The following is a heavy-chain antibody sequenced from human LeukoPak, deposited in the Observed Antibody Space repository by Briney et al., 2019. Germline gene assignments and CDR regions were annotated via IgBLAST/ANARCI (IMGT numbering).Heavy chain of an antibody. D-gene: IGHD3-10*01. Sequence: SETLSLTCAVYGGSFSGQYWGWIRQPPGKGLEWIGEINHGGSSSYNASLNSRVTISLDTSKNQFSLKLSSVPAADTAVYYCAGGDYHGSESYANYWGQGTLVTVSS. J-gene: IGHJ4*02. V-gene: IGHV4-34*01. CDR2: INHGGSS. CDR3: AGGDYHGSESYANY. CDR1: GGSFSGQY.